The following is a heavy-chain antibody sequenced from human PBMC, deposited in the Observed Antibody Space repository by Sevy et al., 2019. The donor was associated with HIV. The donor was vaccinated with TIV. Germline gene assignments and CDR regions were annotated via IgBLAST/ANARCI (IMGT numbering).Heavy chain of an antibody. V-gene: IGHV1-18*01. CDR2: ISAYNGNT. Sequence: ASVKVSCKASGYTFINYGISWVRQAPGQGLEWMGWISAYNGNTDYALNLQGRVTMTTNASTSTAYMELRSMTSDDTAFYYCARVGDSGGYYGPDRWGQGTLVTVSS. CDR1: GYTFINYG. CDR3: ARVGDSGGYYGPDR. D-gene: IGHD3-22*01. J-gene: IGHJ5*02.